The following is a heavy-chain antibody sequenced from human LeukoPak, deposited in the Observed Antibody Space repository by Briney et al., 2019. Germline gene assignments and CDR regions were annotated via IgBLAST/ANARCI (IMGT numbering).Heavy chain of an antibody. V-gene: IGHV4-4*07. CDR3: ARGPPGAAAGLFFDY. CDR1: GGSISSYY. Sequence: TSETLSLTCTVSGGSISSYYRSWIRQPAGKGLEWIGRIYTSGSTNYNPSLKSRVTMSVDTSKNQFSLKLSSVTAADTAVYYCARGPPGAAAGLFFDYWGQGTLVTVSS. D-gene: IGHD6-13*01. CDR2: IYTSGST. J-gene: IGHJ4*02.